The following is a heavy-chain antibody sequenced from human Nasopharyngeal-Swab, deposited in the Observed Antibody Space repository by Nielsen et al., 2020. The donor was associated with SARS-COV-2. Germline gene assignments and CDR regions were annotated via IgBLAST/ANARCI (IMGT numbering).Heavy chain of an antibody. V-gene: IGHV3-74*01. Sequence: GGSLRLSCAASGFTISRYWMLWVRHAPGKGLVWVSRLHSDGSGTTYADSVRGRFTISRDNAKNTLYLQMNSLRAEDTAVYYCARGGDGYSMDYWGQGTLVTASS. J-gene: IGHJ4*02. CDR1: GFTISRYW. D-gene: IGHD5-24*01. CDR3: ARGGDGYSMDY. CDR2: LHSDGSGT.